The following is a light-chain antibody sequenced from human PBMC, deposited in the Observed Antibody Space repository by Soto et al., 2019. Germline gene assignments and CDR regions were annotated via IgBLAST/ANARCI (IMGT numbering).Light chain of an antibody. J-gene: IGLJ2*01. CDR3: SSYINSITLVV. Sequence: QSVLTQPPSVSGAPGQRVTISCTGSSSNIGAGYDVHWYQQLPGAAPKLLINGNTNRPSGVPDRFSGSKSGTSASLTISGLQAEDEADYYCSSYINSITLVVFGGGTKLTV. V-gene: IGLV1-40*01. CDR1: SSNIGAGYD. CDR2: GNT.